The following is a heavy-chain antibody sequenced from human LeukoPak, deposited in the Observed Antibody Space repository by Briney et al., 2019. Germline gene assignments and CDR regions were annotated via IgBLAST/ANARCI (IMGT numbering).Heavy chain of an antibody. V-gene: IGHV1-18*01. D-gene: IGHD6-19*01. CDR1: GYTFTSYG. CDR3: ARDLYREKYSSSDAFDI. CDR2: ISAYNGNT. J-gene: IGHJ3*02. Sequence: GASVKVSCKASGYTFTSYGISWVRQAPGQGLEWMGWISAYNGNTNYAQKLQGRVTMTTDTSTSTAYMELRSLRSDDTAVYYCARDLYREKYSSSDAFDIWGQGTMVTVSS.